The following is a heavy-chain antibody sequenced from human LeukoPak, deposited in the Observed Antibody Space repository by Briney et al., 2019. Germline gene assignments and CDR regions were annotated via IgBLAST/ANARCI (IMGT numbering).Heavy chain of an antibody. CDR2: ISYDGSNK. CDR3: ARSRGYSYGPDY. V-gene: IGHV3-30*01. Sequence: PGRSLRLSCAASGFTLSSYAMHWVRQAPGKGLEWVAVISYDGSNKYYADSVKGRFIISRDNSKNTLYLQMNSLRAEDTAVYYCARSRGYSYGPDYWGQGTLVTVSS. CDR1: GFTLSSYA. D-gene: IGHD5-18*01. J-gene: IGHJ4*02.